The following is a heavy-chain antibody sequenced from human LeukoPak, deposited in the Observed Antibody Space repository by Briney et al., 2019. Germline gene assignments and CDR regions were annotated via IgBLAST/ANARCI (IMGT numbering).Heavy chain of an antibody. V-gene: IGHV3-43*02. J-gene: IGHJ4*02. CDR1: GFTFDDYA. D-gene: IGHD5-18*01. CDR2: ISGDGGST. CDR3: AKDMGYTYGPFNYVDY. Sequence: PGGSLRLSCAASGFTFDDYAMHWVRQAPGKGLEWVSLISGDGGSTYYADSLKGRFTISRDNSKNSLYLRMNILRTEDTAFYYCAKDMGYTYGPFNYVDYWGQGTLVTVSS.